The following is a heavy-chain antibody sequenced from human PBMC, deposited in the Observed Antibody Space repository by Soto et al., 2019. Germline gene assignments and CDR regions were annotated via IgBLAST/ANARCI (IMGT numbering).Heavy chain of an antibody. Sequence: GESLKISCKGSGYSFTSYWIGWVRQMPGKGLEWMGIIYPGGSDTRYSPSFQGQVTISADKSISTAYLQWSSLKASDTAMYYCARHSLWFGESSFYGMDVWGQGTTVTVSS. CDR1: GYSFTSYW. CDR3: ARHSLWFGESSFYGMDV. J-gene: IGHJ6*02. CDR2: IYPGGSDT. V-gene: IGHV5-51*01. D-gene: IGHD3-10*01.